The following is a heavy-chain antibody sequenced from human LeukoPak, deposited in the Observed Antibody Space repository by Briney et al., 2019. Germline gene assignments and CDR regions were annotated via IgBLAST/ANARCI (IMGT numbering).Heavy chain of an antibody. CDR1: GFTFSSYA. V-gene: IGHV3-30*04. CDR3: ARDEFIWGIAAAGTRVFDY. Sequence: GGSLRLSCAASGFTFSSYAMHWVRQAPGKGLEWVAVISYDGSNKYYADSVKGRFTISRDNSKNTLYLHMNSLRAEDTAVYYCARDEFIWGIAAAGTRVFDYWGQGTLVTVSS. J-gene: IGHJ4*02. CDR2: ISYDGSNK. D-gene: IGHD6-13*01.